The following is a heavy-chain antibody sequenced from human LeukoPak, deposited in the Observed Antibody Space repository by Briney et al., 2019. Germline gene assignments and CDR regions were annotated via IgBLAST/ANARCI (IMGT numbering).Heavy chain of an antibody. J-gene: IGHJ4*02. CDR3: ARLRYGYYGDY. Sequence: GGSLRLSCAASGFTFDYSAMTWVRQAPEKGLEWVSTINTGDITFYANSVKGRFTISRDNAKNTLYLQMIRLRAEDTAVYYCARLRYGYYGDYWGQGTLVTVSS. D-gene: IGHD3-22*01. CDR1: GFTFDYSA. CDR2: INTGDIT. V-gene: IGHV3-23*01.